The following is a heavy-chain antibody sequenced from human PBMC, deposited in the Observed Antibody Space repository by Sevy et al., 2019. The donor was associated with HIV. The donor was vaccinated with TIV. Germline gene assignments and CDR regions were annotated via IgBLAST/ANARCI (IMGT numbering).Heavy chain of an antibody. V-gene: IGHV3-21*01. Sequence: GGSLRLSCAASGFTFSSYSMNWVRQAPGKGLEWVSSISSSSSYIYYADSVKGRFTISRDNAKNSLYLQMNSLRAEDTAGYYCARGRGDIAAAGWDPNWFDPWGQGTLVTVSS. D-gene: IGHD6-13*01. CDR1: GFTFSSYS. CDR2: ISSSSSYI. CDR3: ARGRGDIAAAGWDPNWFDP. J-gene: IGHJ5*02.